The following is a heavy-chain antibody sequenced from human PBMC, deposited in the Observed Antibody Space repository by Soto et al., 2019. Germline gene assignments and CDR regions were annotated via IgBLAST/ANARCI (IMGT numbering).Heavy chain of an antibody. CDR3: AKDISGKRNSRLRGGLWSGYTYYYYGMDV. Sequence: LRLSCAASGFIFEDYAMHWVRQAPGKGLEWVSGISWNSGSIDYADSVKGRFTISRDNAKNSLYLQMNSLRAEDTALYYCAKDISGKRNSRLRGGLWSGYTYYYYGMDVWGQGTTVTVSS. J-gene: IGHJ6*02. CDR2: ISWNSGSI. D-gene: IGHD3-3*01. V-gene: IGHV3-9*01. CDR1: GFIFEDYA.